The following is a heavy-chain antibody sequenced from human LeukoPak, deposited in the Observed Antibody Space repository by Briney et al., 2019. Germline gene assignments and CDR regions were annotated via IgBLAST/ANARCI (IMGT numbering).Heavy chain of an antibody. Sequence: ASVNVSFKASGYTFTSYDINWVRQATGQGLEWMGWMNPNSGNTGYAQKFQGRVTMTRNTSISTAYMELSSLRSEDTVVYYCARGCGSGSYYYYYYYYMDVWGKGTTVTVSS. V-gene: IGHV1-8*01. D-gene: IGHD3-10*01. CDR2: MNPNSGNT. CDR1: GYTFTSYD. CDR3: ARGCGSGSYYYYYYYYMDV. J-gene: IGHJ6*03.